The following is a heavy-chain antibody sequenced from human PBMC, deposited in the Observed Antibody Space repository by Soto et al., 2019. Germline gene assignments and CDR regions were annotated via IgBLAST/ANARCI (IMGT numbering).Heavy chain of an antibody. J-gene: IGHJ4*02. D-gene: IGHD3-22*01. CDR1: GYTFTGFY. CDR3: ARDSPFLYYDSSGYYDY. Sequence: ASVKVSCKASGYTFTGFYMHWVRQAPGQGLEWMGRINPDSGDTDHAEKFQGRVTMTRDTSISTAYMELSRLRSDDTAVYYCARDSPFLYYDSSGYYDYWGQGTLVTVSS. V-gene: IGHV1-2*06. CDR2: INPDSGDT.